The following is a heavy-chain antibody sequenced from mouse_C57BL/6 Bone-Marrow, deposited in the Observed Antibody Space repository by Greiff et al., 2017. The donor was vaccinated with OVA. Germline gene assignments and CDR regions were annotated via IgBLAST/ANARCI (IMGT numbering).Heavy chain of an antibody. CDR2: ISSGGSYT. CDR3: ASNEAMDY. CDR1: GFTFSSYG. Sequence: EVQGVESGGDLVKPGGSLKLSCAASGFTFSSYGMSWVRQTPDKRLEWVATISSGGSYTYYPDSVKGRFTISRDNAKNTLYLQMSSLKSEDTAMYYCASNEAMDYWGQGTSVTVSS. J-gene: IGHJ4*01. V-gene: IGHV5-6*01.